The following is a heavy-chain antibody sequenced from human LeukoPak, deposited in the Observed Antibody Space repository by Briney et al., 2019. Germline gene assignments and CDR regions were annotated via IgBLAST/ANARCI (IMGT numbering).Heavy chain of an antibody. J-gene: IGHJ4*02. D-gene: IGHD6-13*01. Sequence: PGGSLRLSCAASGFTFGDYTMHWVRQLPGKGLEWVTVMSYDGSLKYYVGSVRGRFTISRDNSRNTLYLQMNNLRTEDTAVYYCARSNSSSWHYFDYWGQGTLVTVSS. CDR1: GFTFGDYT. V-gene: IGHV3-30-3*01. CDR3: ARSNSSSWHYFDY. CDR2: MSYDGSLK.